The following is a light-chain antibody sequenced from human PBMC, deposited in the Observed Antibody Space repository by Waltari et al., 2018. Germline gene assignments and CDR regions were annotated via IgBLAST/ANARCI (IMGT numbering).Light chain of an antibody. CDR2: DAP. V-gene: IGKV3-15*01. J-gene: IGKJ2*01. Sequence: EIVVTQSPATLSVSPGEGATLSCRASETIKTNLAWYQQKPGQSPRLLIYDAPTRATGIPARVSGSGSGTEFTLTISSLQSEDFAIYFCQKYNEWPPISTFGQGTNLEIK. CDR1: ETIKTN. CDR3: QKYNEWPPIST.